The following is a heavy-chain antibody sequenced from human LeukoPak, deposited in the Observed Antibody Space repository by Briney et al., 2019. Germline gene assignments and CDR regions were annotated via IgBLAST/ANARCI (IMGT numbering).Heavy chain of an antibody. Sequence: SETLSLTCTVSGGSISSYYWSWIRQPPGKGLEWIGYIYYSGSTNYNPSLKSRVTTSVDTSKNQFSLKLSSVTAADTAVYYCARTLTGSPYFDYWGQGTLVTVSS. CDR2: IYYSGST. CDR3: ARTLTGSPYFDY. CDR1: GGSISSYY. V-gene: IGHV4-59*01. J-gene: IGHJ4*02. D-gene: IGHD7-27*01.